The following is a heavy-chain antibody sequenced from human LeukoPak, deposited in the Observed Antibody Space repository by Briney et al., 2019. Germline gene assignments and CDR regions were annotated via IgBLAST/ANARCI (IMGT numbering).Heavy chain of an antibody. Sequence: SETLSLTCAVSGGPISSSNWWSWVRQPPGKGLEWIGEIYHSGSTNYNPSLKSRVTISVDKSKNQFSLKLSSVTAADTAVYYCAVRRVGGGKAQKYYFDYRGQGTLVTVSS. V-gene: IGHV4-4*02. CDR2: IYHSGST. CDR3: AVRRVGGGKAQKYYFDY. J-gene: IGHJ4*02. D-gene: IGHD4-23*01. CDR1: GGPISSSNW.